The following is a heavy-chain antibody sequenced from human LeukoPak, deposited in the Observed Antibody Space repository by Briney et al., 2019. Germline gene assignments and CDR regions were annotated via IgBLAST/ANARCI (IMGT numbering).Heavy chain of an antibody. CDR2: IYYSGST. J-gene: IGHJ4*02. Sequence: SQTRSLTCAVSGVSISRYGYYWIWLRPHPGKGLVWFVYIYYSGSTYYNSSLERRVTIPVDTSKTQFSLTLSSVTAADAAYYYCARSRRFGDISLNYWGRESLVTVSS. V-gene: IGHV4-31*11. CDR1: GVSISRYGYY. D-gene: IGHD3-16*02. CDR3: ARSRRFGDISLNY.